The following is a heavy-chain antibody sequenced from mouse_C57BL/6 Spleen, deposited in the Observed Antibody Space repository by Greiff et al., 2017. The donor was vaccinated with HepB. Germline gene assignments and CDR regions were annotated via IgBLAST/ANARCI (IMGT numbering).Heavy chain of an antibody. V-gene: IGHV1-22*01. D-gene: IGHD3-2*02. CDR2: INPNNGGT. J-gene: IGHJ4*01. CDR3: ARGGAQATL. CDR1: GYTFTDYN. Sequence: EVQRVESGPELVKPGASVKMSCKASGYTFTDYNMHWVKQSHGKSLEWIGYINPNNGGTSYNQKFKGKATLTVNKSSSTAYMELRSLTSEDSAVYYCARGGAQATLWGQGTSVTVSS.